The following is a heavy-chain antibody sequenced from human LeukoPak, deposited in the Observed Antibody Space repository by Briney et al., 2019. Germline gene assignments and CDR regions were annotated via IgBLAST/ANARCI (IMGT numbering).Heavy chain of an antibody. Sequence: GGSLRLSCAASGFTFSSYAMHWVRQAPGKGLEWVAVISYDGSNKYYADSVKGRFTISRDNSKNTLYLQMNSLRAEDTAVYYCARDDKDYVYSYWGQGTLVTVSS. CDR3: ARDDKDYVYSY. V-gene: IGHV3-30-3*01. CDR1: GFTFSSYA. CDR2: ISYDGSNK. D-gene: IGHD4-17*01. J-gene: IGHJ4*02.